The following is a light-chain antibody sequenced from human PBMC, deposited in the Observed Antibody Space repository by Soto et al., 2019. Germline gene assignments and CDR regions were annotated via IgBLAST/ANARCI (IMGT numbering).Light chain of an antibody. J-gene: IGKJ1*01. CDR1: QSIVYSDGHAY. V-gene: IGKV2-30*01. CDR3: MQSTHWPPP. CDR2: QVS. Sequence: DVVMTQSPLSLSVTLGQPAPISCWSSQSIVYSDGHAYLNWFHQRPGQSPRRLIYQVSKRDSGIPDRFRGSGSGTDFTLKISRVEAEDVGVYYCMQSTHWPPPFGRGTNVEIK.